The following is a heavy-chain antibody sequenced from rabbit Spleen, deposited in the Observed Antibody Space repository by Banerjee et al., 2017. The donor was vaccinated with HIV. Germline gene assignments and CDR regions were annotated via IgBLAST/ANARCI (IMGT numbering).Heavy chain of an antibody. CDR2: MFNGGGT. D-gene: IGHD7-1*01. CDR1: GFSFSSSFY. V-gene: IGHV1S40*01. Sequence: QSLEESGGDLVKPGASLTLTCTASGFSFSSSFYMCWVRQAPGKGLEWSACMFNGGGTYYASWAKGRFTISKTSSTTVTLQMTSLTDADTATYFCARSEMSLVLIGDLWGQGTLVTVS. CDR3: ARSEMSLVLIGDL. J-gene: IGHJ4*01.